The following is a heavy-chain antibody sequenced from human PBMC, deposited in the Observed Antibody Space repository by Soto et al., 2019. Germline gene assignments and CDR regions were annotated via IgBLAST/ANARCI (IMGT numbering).Heavy chain of an antibody. J-gene: IGHJ6*03. CDR1: GGSISSYY. CDR3: ARHPLDYYMDV. Sequence: SETLSLTCTVSGGSISSYYWSWIRQPPGKGLEWIGYIYYSGSTNYNPSLKSRVTISVDTPKNQSPLKLSSVTAADTAVYYCARHPLDYYMDVWGKGTTVTVSS. CDR2: IYYSGST. V-gene: IGHV4-59*08.